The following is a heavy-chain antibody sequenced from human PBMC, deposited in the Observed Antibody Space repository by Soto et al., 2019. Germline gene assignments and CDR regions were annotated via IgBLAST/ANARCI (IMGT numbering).Heavy chain of an antibody. CDR2: IYYSGST. Sequence: QVQLQESGPGLVKPSQTLSLTCTVSGGSIRSGDYYWSWIRQPPGKGLEWIGYIYYSGSTYYNPSLESRVTSSVDTSRNQFSLKLNSVSAADTAVYFCARGSGYSESSGYSYWGQGTLVTVSS. V-gene: IGHV4-30-4*01. D-gene: IGHD3-22*01. CDR1: GGSIRSGDYY. CDR3: ARGSGYSESSGYSY. J-gene: IGHJ4*02.